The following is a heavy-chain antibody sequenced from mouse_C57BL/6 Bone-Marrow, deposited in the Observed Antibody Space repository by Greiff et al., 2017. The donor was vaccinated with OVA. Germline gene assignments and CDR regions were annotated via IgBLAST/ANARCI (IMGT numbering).Heavy chain of an antibody. D-gene: IGHD1-1*01. CDR2: IYPGSGNT. CDR1: GYSFTSYY. Sequence: VQLQQSGPELVKPGASVKISCKASGYSFTSYYIHWVKQRPGQGLEWIGWIYPGSGNTKYTEKFKGKATLTADTSSSTAYMQLSSLKSEDSAVYYCARYYGRSRFDYWGQGTTLTVSS. J-gene: IGHJ2*01. V-gene: IGHV1-66*01. CDR3: ARYYGRSRFDY.